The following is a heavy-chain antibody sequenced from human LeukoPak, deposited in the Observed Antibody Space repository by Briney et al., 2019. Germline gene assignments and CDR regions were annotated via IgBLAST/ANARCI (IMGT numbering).Heavy chain of an antibody. Sequence: GESLKISCKGSGYSFTNYWIGWVRQMPGKGLEWMGIIYPGDSDTRYSPSFQGQVTISADKSFNTAHLQWSSLKASDTAMYYCARRTWYDVLTGYLGAFDIWGQGTMVTVSS. CDR1: GYSFTNYW. CDR2: IYPGDSDT. J-gene: IGHJ3*02. CDR3: ARRTWYDVLTGYLGAFDI. V-gene: IGHV5-51*01. D-gene: IGHD3-9*01.